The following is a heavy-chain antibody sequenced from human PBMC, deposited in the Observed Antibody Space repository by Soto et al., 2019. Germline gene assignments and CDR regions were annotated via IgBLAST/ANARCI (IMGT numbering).Heavy chain of an antibody. CDR3: ARDTVVPARWGLNWFDP. CDR1: GFTFSSYG. CDR2: IWYYGSKK. Sequence: PGGSLRLSCAASGFTFSSYGMHWVRQAPGKGLEWVAVIWYYGSKKYYADSMKGRFTISRDNSKNPLYLQMNSLRAEDTAVYYCARDTVVPARWGLNWFDPWGQGTLVTVSS. J-gene: IGHJ5*02. D-gene: IGHD2-2*01. V-gene: IGHV3-33*01.